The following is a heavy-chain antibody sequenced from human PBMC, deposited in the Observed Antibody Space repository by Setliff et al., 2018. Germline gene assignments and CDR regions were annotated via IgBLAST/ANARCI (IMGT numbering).Heavy chain of an antibody. CDR1: GGSISSSRYC. J-gene: IGHJ5*02. D-gene: IGHD3-10*01. V-gene: IGHV4-39*01. Sequence: KPSETLSLTCTVSGGSISSSRYCWGWIRQPPGKGLEWIGSLYYSGSTYYNPSLKRRVTISVDTSKNQFSLKLSSVTAADTAVYYCALNPSCFGELFAWFDPWGQGTLVTVSS. CDR3: ALNPSCFGELFAWFDP. CDR2: LYYSGST.